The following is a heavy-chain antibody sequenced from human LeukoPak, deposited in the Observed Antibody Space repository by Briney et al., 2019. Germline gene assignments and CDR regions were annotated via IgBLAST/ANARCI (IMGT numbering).Heavy chain of an antibody. J-gene: IGHJ6*02. CDR1: GFTFSSYA. V-gene: IGHV3-23*01. D-gene: IGHD2-21*01. CDR3: AKDLEVRWSFPPGYYYGMDV. CDR2: ISGSGGST. Sequence: GGSLRLSCAASGFTFSSYAMSWVRQAPGKGLEWVSAISGSGGSTYYADSVKGRFTISRDNSKNTLYLQMNSLRAEDTAVYYCAKDLEVRWSFPPGYYYGMDVWGQGTTVTVSS.